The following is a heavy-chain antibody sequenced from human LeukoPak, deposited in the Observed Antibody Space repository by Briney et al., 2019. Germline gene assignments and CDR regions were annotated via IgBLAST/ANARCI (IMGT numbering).Heavy chain of an antibody. CDR3: ARATSGNGMDV. Sequence: GGSLRLSCAASGFTFNSYTMNWVRQAPGRGLEWVSYISSSGSTIYYADSVKGRFTISRDNAKNLLYLQMNSLRAEDTAVYYCARATSGNGMDVWGKGTTVTVSS. V-gene: IGHV3-48*03. D-gene: IGHD1-26*01. J-gene: IGHJ6*04. CDR1: GFTFNSYT. CDR2: ISSSGSTI.